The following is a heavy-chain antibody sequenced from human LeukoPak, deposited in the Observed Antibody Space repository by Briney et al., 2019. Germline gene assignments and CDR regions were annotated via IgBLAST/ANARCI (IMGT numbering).Heavy chain of an antibody. V-gene: IGHV3-21*01. Sequence: GGSLRLSCAASGFAFSSYWMNWVRQAPGKGLEWVSSISSSSSYIYYADSVKGRFTISRDNAKNSLYLQMNSLRAEDTAVYYCAKDRMDYYDSSGYTYYYGMDVWGQGTTVTVSS. CDR2: ISSSSSYI. J-gene: IGHJ6*02. CDR3: AKDRMDYYDSSGYTYYYGMDV. CDR1: GFAFSSYW. D-gene: IGHD3-22*01.